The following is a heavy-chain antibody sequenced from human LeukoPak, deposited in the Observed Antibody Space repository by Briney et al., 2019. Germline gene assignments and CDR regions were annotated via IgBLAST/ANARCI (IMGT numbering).Heavy chain of an antibody. CDR3: ARDLRYSSDY. V-gene: IGHV3-74*01. Sequence: GXLRLSCAASGFTFNIYWMNWVRQAQGKGLVLLSHINSARTSTPYADPVNGRFTISRDNAKNTVYLQMNSLRAEDTAVYYCARDLRYSSDYWGQGTLVTVST. D-gene: IGHD5-18*01. J-gene: IGHJ4*02. CDR1: GFTFNIYW. CDR2: INSARTST.